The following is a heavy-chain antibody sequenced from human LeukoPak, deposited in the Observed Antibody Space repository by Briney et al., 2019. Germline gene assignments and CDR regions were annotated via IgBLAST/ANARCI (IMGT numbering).Heavy chain of an antibody. V-gene: IGHV3-23*01. CDR3: AKEGYCSSTSCYAGGLDY. J-gene: IGHJ4*02. CDR1: GFTFSSYA. D-gene: IGHD2-2*01. Sequence: GSLRLSCAASGFTFSSYAMSWVRQAPGKGLEWVSAISGSGGSTYYADSVKGRFTISRDNSKNTLYLQMNSLRAEDTAVYYCAKEGYCSSTSCYAGGLDYWGQGTLVTVSS. CDR2: ISGSGGST.